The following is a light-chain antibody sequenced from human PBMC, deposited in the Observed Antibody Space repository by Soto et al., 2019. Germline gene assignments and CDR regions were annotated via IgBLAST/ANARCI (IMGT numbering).Light chain of an antibody. CDR1: NIGSKS. Sequence: SYELTQPPSASVAPGKTARITCGGNNIGSKSVHWYQQKPGQAPVLVIYYDSDRPSGIPERFSGSNSGNTATLTISRVEAGDEADYYCQVWDSSTIFGGGTKLTVL. CDR3: QVWDSSTI. V-gene: IGLV3-21*04. J-gene: IGLJ2*01. CDR2: YDS.